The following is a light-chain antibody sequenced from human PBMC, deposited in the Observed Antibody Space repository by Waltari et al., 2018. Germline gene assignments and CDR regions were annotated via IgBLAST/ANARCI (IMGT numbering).Light chain of an antibody. CDR1: QSISKY. CDR2: HAS. V-gene: IGKV3-20*01. J-gene: IGKJ1*01. Sequence: EIVLTQSPGTLSLSSGEGATLSCRTSQSISKYLAWYQQKLGQAPRLLIYHASSRATDIPDRFSGSGAGTDFSLTISRLEAEDFAVYYCQHYVSLPVTFGQGTKVEIK. CDR3: QHYVSLPVT.